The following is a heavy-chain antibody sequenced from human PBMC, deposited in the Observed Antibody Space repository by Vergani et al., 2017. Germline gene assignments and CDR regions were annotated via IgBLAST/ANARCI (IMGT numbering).Heavy chain of an antibody. V-gene: IGHV4-4*02. CDR3: ARETVEYDAFDI. Sequence: QVQLQESGPGLVKPSGTLSLTCAVSGGSISSSNWWSWVRQPPGKGLEWIGLIYYSGSTYYNPSLKSRVTISVDTSKNQFSRKLSSVTAADTAVYYCARETVEYDAFDIWGQGTMVTVSS. J-gene: IGHJ3*02. CDR2: IYYSGST. CDR1: GGSISSSNW. D-gene: IGHD3-3*01.